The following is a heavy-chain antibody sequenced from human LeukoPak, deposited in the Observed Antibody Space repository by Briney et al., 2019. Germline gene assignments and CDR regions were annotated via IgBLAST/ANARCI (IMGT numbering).Heavy chain of an antibody. Sequence: GGSLRLSCAASGFTFDDYGMHWARQAPGKGLEWVAFIRYDGSNKYYADSVKGRFTISRDNSKNTLYLQMNSLRAEDTAVYYCAKDPQKWESYFDYWGQGTLVTVSS. CDR3: AKDPQKWESYFDY. V-gene: IGHV3-30*02. CDR1: GFTFDDYG. D-gene: IGHD1-26*01. J-gene: IGHJ4*02. CDR2: IRYDGSNK.